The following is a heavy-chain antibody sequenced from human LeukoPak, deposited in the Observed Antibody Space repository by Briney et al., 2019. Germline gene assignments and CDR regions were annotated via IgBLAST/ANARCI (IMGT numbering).Heavy chain of an antibody. J-gene: IGHJ3*02. D-gene: IGHD3-22*01. CDR1: GGSISSYY. V-gene: IGHV4-59*01. Sequence: SETLSLTCTVSGGSISSYYWSWIRQPPGKGLEWIGYIYYSGSTNYNPSLKSRVTISGDTSKNQFSLKLSSVTAADTAVYYCASGRVEYYYDSSGYYLGAFDIWGQGTMVTVSS. CDR3: ASGRVEYYYDSSGYYLGAFDI. CDR2: IYYSGST.